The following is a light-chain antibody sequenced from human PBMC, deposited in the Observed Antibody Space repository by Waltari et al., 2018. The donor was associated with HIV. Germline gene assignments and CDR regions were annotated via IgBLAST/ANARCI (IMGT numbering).Light chain of an antibody. CDR1: SRDVGGYNY. Sequence: QSALTQPASVSGSPGQSITISCTGTSRDVGGYNYVSWSQHHPGKATKLMIYDVSNRPSGVSNRFSGSKSGNTASLTISGLQAEDEADYYCNSYTTSSTLHVVFGGGTKLTVL. J-gene: IGLJ2*01. V-gene: IGLV2-14*03. CDR3: NSYTTSSTLHVV. CDR2: DVS.